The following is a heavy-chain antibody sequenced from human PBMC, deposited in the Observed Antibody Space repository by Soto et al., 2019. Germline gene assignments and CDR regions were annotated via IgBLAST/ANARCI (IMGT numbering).Heavy chain of an antibody. D-gene: IGHD5-18*01. CDR2: IYYIGTT. V-gene: IGHV4-59*01. CDR3: ARSGSKYGANAFDI. CDR1: GGSISGYY. Sequence: ETLSLTCTVSGGSISGYYWNWIRQPPGKGLEYIGHIYYIGTTNYNPSLKSRATISVDTPKNQFSLKLTSVTAADTAVYFCARSGSKYGANAFDIWDQGTMVTVSS. J-gene: IGHJ3*02.